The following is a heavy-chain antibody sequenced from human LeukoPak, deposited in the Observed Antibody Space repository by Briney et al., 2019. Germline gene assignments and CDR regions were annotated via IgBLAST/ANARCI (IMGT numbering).Heavy chain of an antibody. J-gene: IGHJ4*02. V-gene: IGHV4-61*05. CDR1: GGSISRGSYY. Sequence: SETLSLTCTVSGGSISRGSYYWGWIRQPPGKGLQWIGYIYYSGSTNYNPSLKSRVTISVDTSKNQFSLRLSSVTAADTAVYYCARQSAAAGTYDYWGQGTLVTVSS. D-gene: IGHD6-13*01. CDR3: ARQSAAAGTYDY. CDR2: IYYSGST.